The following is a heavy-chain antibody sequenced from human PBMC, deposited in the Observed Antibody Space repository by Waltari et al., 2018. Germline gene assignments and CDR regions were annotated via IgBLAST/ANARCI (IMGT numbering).Heavy chain of an antibody. CDR2: SDYSGST. D-gene: IGHD3-16*02. CDR1: GGSISSSSYY. J-gene: IGHJ4*02. Sequence: QLQLQESVPGLVKPSETLSLTCTVSGGSISSSSYYWGWIRQPPGRGLGWIGSSDYSGSTYYNPSLKSRVTISVDTSKNQFSLKLSSVTAADTAVYYCARREDYDYVWGSYRYPYYFDYWGQGTLVTVSS. CDR3: ARREDYDYVWGSYRYPYYFDY. V-gene: IGHV4-39*01.